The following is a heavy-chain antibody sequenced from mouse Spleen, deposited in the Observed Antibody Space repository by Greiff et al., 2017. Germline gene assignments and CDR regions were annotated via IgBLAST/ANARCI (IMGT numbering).Heavy chain of an antibody. V-gene: IGHV3-6*01. CDR2: ISYDGSN. CDR3: ARDELGRDYFDY. J-gene: IGHJ2*01. D-gene: IGHD4-1*01. CDR1: GYSITSGYY. Sequence: ESGPGLVKPSQSLSLTCSVTGYSITSGYYWNWIRQFPGNKLEWMGYISYDGSNNYNPSLKNRISITRDTSKNQFFLKLNSVTTEDTATYYCARDELGRDYFDYWGQGTTLTVSS.